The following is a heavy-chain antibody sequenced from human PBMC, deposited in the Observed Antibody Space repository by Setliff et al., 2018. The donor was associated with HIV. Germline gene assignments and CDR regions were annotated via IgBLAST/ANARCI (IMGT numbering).Heavy chain of an antibody. V-gene: IGHV3-7*03. CDR1: GFTFSSYW. CDR3: ARAYNVYDYRFDSSGYDY. D-gene: IGHD3-22*01. CDR2: IKEDGSEK. J-gene: IGHJ4*02. Sequence: PGGSLRLSCAASGFTFSSYWMSWVRQAPGKGLEWVANIKEDGSEKYYVDSVKGRFTISRDNAQNSLFMQMNSLKAEDTAVYYCARAYNVYDYRFDSSGYDYWGQGTLVTVSS.